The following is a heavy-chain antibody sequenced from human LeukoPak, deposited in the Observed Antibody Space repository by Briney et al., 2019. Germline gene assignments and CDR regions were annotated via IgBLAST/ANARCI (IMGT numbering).Heavy chain of an antibody. CDR1: GFTFSSYS. CDR2: TSSSGSYI. CDR3: ASLYSSSWNDAFDI. D-gene: IGHD6-13*01. V-gene: IGHV3-21*01. Sequence: GGSLRLSCAASGFTFSSYSMNWVRQAPGKGLEWVSSTSSSGSYIYYADSVKGRFTISRDNAKNSLYLQMNSLRAEDTAVYYCASLYSSSWNDAFDIWGQGTMVTVSS. J-gene: IGHJ3*02.